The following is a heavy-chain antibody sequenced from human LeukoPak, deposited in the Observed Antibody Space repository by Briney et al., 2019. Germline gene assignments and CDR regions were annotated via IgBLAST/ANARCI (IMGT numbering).Heavy chain of an antibody. D-gene: IGHD3-9*01. V-gene: IGHV1-2*02. CDR2: IDPNSGGT. Sequence: ASVTVSCQTSGYTFTDYYMHWVRQAPGQGLEWMGRIDPNSGGTNYAQKFQVRVTMTRDTSISTVYMELSGLRSDDTAVYYCARDGFYDILTGYPPTLIYGMDVWGQGTTVTVSS. CDR1: GYTFTDYY. J-gene: IGHJ6*02. CDR3: ARDGFYDILTGYPPTLIYGMDV.